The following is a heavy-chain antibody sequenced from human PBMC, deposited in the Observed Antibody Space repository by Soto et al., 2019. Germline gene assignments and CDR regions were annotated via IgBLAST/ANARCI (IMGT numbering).Heavy chain of an antibody. V-gene: IGHV4-4*02. D-gene: IGHD1-7*01. CDR1: GGSFTSNNW. CDR2: IYRTGST. CDR3: ASRDPGTSVDY. J-gene: IGHJ4*02. Sequence: QVQLQESGPGLVKPSGTLSLTCAVSGGSFTSNNWWTGVRQPPGQGLEWIGEIYRTGSTNYNPSLQSRVTISLDKSENQFSLKVTSLTAADTAVYYCASRDPGTSVDYWGQGTLVTVSS.